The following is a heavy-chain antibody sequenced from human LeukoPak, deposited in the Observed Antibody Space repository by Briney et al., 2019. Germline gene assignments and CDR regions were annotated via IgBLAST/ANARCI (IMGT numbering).Heavy chain of an antibody. V-gene: IGHV1-2*02. CDR1: GCTFTGYY. Sequence: ASVKVSCKASGCTFTGYYMFWVRQAPGQGLEWMGWINPNTGATKYAQNFQGRVTLTRDTSIRTTFMELSSLRSDDTAFYYCARDERFCNGDNHYPDLGYWGQGTLVTVSS. J-gene: IGHJ4*02. D-gene: IGHD2-15*01. CDR2: INPNTGAT. CDR3: ARDERFCNGDNHYPDLGY.